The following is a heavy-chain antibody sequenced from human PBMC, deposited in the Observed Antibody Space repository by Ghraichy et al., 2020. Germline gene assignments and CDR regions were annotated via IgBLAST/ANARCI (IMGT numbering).Heavy chain of an antibody. Sequence: GGSLRLSCVASGFTFTSHAMSWVRQAPGKGLEWVSAISGSGDGTYYADSVKGRFTISRDNSKNTLYLQMNSLRAEDTAVYYCAPRGISVKYEWGFFDYWGQGTLVTVTS. V-gene: IGHV3-23*01. D-gene: IGHD2-15*01. CDR1: GFTFTSHA. J-gene: IGHJ4*02. CDR2: ISGSGDGT. CDR3: APRGISVKYEWGFFDY.